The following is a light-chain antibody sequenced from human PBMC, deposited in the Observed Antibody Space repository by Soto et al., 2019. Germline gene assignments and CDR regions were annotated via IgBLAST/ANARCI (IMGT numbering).Light chain of an antibody. J-gene: IGKJ1*01. CDR1: QSVSSY. CDR2: AAS. Sequence: EIVLTQSPATLSLSPGERATLSCRASQSVSSYLAWYQQKPGQAPRLLIYAASTRATGIPDRFSGSGSGTDFTLTISSLEPEDFAVYYCQQRSNWPRTFGQGTKVDIK. CDR3: QQRSNWPRT. V-gene: IGKV3-11*01.